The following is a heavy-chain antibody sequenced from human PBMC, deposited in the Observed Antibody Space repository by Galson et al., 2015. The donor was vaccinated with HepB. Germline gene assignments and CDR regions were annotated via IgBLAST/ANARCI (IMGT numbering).Heavy chain of an antibody. CDR2: VKQDGGEK. CDR1: GFTFSNYC. D-gene: IGHD3-10*01. Sequence: SLRLSCAVSGFTFSNYCMSWVRQAPGKGLEWEANVKQDGGEKYYVDSVKGRFTISRDNAKNSLYLQMNSLRAEDTAVYFCARVRAYGSGSYYIFDYWGQGTLVTVSS. V-gene: IGHV3-7*01. CDR3: ARVRAYGSGSYYIFDY. J-gene: IGHJ4*02.